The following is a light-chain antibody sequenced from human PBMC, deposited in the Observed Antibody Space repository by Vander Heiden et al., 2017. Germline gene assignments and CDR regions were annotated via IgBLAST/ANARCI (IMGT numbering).Light chain of an antibody. J-gene: IGKJ3*01. Sequence: DIVMTPSPDSLAVPLGEGATITCKSSQSVLYSSNNKNYLAWYQQKPGQPPKLLIYWASTRESGVPDRVSGSGSGTDFTLTISSLQAEEVAVYYCQQYYSTPFTFGPGTKVDIK. CDR3: QQYYSTPFT. V-gene: IGKV4-1*01. CDR1: QSVLYSSNNKNY. CDR2: WAS.